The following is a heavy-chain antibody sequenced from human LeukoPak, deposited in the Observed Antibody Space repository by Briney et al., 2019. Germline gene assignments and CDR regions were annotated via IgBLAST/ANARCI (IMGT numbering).Heavy chain of an antibody. Sequence: GGSLRLSCAASGFTFSTYWMTWVRQAPGKGLEWVANIKQDGSEKYYEDSVKGRFTISRDNSKNTLYLQMNSLRAEDTAVYYCARGRIAAAGTAYFQHWGQGTLVTVSS. CDR3: ARGRIAAAGTAYFQH. CDR1: GFTFSTYW. V-gene: IGHV3-7*01. J-gene: IGHJ1*01. D-gene: IGHD6-13*01. CDR2: IKQDGSEK.